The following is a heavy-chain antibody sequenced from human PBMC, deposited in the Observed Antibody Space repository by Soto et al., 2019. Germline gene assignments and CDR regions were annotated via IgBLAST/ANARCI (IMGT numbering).Heavy chain of an antibody. CDR2: IYYRGTT. Sequence: LTCSVSGGSISSSSYYWGWIRQPPGKGLEWIGSIYYRGTTYYNPSLKSRVAISVDTSKSQFSLKVSSVTATDTAVYYCARRKDTSSRYLLHGYWGQGTLVTVSS. D-gene: IGHD6-13*01. V-gene: IGHV4-39*01. CDR1: GGSISSSSYY. CDR3: ARRKDTSSRYLLHGY. J-gene: IGHJ4*02.